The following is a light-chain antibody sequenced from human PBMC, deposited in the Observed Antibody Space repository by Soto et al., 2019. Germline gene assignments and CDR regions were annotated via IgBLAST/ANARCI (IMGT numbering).Light chain of an antibody. Sequence: DILITQAPSSLSSSVGDRVTITCQASQDISNYLNWYQQKPGKAPKLLIYDASNLETGVPSRFSGSGSGTDFTFNISSLQPEDIATYYRQHEDIRTSINFGPG. CDR3: QHEDIRTSIN. CDR2: DAS. J-gene: IGKJ5*01. V-gene: IGKV1-33*01. CDR1: QDISNY.